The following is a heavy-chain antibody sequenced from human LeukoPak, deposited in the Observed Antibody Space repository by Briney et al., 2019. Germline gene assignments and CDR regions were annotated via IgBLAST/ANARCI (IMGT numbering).Heavy chain of an antibody. CDR1: GFTFSSYW. Sequence: PGGSLRLSCAASGFTFSSYWMHWVRQAPGKGLVWVSRINSDESTTSYADSLKGRFTISRDNAKNTLYLQMNSLRAEDTAVYYCARDLDYGGYSNFDDWGQGTLVTVSS. V-gene: IGHV3-74*01. CDR2: INSDESTT. J-gene: IGHJ4*02. CDR3: ARDLDYGGYSNFDD. D-gene: IGHD4-23*01.